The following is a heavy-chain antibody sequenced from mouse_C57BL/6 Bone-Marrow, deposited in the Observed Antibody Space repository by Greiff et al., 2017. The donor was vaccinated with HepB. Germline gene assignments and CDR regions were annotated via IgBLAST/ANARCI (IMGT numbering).Heavy chain of an antibody. CDR2: ISGGGGNT. Sequence: DVKLVESGGGLVKPGGSLKLSCAASGFTFSSYTMSWVRQTPEKRLEWVATISGGGGNTYYPDSVKGRFTISRDNAKNTLYLQMSSLRSEDTALYYCARLYSFAYWGQGTLVTVSA. J-gene: IGHJ3*01. CDR1: GFTFSSYT. D-gene: IGHD1-1*01. V-gene: IGHV5-9*01. CDR3: ARLYSFAY.